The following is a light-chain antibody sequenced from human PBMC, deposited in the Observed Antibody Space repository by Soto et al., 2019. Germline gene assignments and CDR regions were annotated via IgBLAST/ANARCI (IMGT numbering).Light chain of an antibody. CDR2: AAS. Sequence: DIQMTQSPSSVSASVGDRLTITCRASRDISNSLAWYQQKPGKVPKLLIYAASTLQSGVPSRFSGSGSGTDFTLTIASLQPDDFATYYCQQYETFSGTFGPGTKVDIK. J-gene: IGKJ1*01. CDR1: RDISNS. CDR3: QQYETFSGT. V-gene: IGKV1-27*01.